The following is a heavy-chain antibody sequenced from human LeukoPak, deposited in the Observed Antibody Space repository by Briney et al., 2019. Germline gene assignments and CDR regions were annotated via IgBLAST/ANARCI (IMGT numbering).Heavy chain of an antibody. CDR3: ARENGSGSYWGHYYYYYMDV. D-gene: IGHD1-26*01. Sequence: SETLSLTCAVSGGSISSYYWSWIRQPAGKGLEWIGRIYTSGSTNYNPSLKSRVTMSVDTSKNQFSLKLSSVTAADTAVYYCARENGSGSYWGHYYYYYMDVWGKGTTVTISS. CDR1: GGSISSYY. CDR2: IYTSGST. J-gene: IGHJ6*03. V-gene: IGHV4-4*07.